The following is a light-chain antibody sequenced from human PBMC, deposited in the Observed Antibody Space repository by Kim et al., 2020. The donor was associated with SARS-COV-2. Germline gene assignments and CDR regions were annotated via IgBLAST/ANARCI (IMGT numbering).Light chain of an antibody. CDR1: KLEDRY. V-gene: IGLV3-1*01. Sequence: VSPGQTATITCSGDKLEDRYVCWFQQKPGQSPLLVISQDTKRPSGIPERFSGSNSGNTATLTISGTQATDEADYFCQAWDSNTAVFGGGTKLTFL. J-gene: IGLJ2*01. CDR3: QAWDSNTAV. CDR2: QDT.